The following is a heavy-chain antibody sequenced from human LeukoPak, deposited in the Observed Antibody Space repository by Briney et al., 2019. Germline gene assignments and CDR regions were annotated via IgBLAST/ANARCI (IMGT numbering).Heavy chain of an antibody. D-gene: IGHD3-10*01. CDR1: GFTFTNYW. CDR3: ARDRAGSY. V-gene: IGHV3-7*01. Sequence: GSLRLSCAASGFTFTNYWMSWVRQAPGKGLEWVAYIKQDESEKYHVDSVKGRFTISRDNAKNSLYLQMDSLRAEDTAVYYCARDRAGSYWGQGTLVIVSS. J-gene: IGHJ4*02. CDR2: IKQDESEK.